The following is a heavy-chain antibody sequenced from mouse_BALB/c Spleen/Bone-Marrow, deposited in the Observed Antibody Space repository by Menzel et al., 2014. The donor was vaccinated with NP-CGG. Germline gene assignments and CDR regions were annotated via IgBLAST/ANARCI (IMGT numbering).Heavy chain of an antibody. D-gene: IGHD1-1*01. CDR1: GYTFTDYA. Sequence: VQLPQAGPELVRPGVSVKFSCKGSGYTFTDYAMHWVKQSHAKSLEWIGVINTYTGNTNYNQKFKGKATMTVDKSSSTAHMELGRLTSEDSAIDYCERGEGYYYWYFDVRAAGTPVTVSS. CDR3: ERGEGYYYWYFDV. CDR2: INTYTGNT. J-gene: IGHJ1*01. V-gene: IGHV1S137*01.